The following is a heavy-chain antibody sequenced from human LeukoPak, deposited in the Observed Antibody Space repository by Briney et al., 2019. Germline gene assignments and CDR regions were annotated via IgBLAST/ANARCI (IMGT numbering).Heavy chain of an antibody. J-gene: IGHJ4*02. CDR2: IDPSDSYT. CDR3: ARHTISDY. V-gene: IGHV5-10-1*01. D-gene: IGHD3-10*01. CDR1: GYSFSSYW. Sequence: KPGESLKISCQGSGYSFSSYWINWVRQLPGKGLEWMGRIDPSDSYTNYNPSFQGHVTISADKSISTAYLQWSSLMASDTAMYYCARHTISDYWGQGTQVTVSS.